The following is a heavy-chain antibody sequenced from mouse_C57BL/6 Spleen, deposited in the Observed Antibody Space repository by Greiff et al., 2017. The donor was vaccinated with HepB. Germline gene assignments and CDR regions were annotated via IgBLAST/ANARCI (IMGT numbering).Heavy chain of an antibody. CDR3: VFYDYAFAY. Sequence: QVQLQQPGAELVKPGASVKLSCKASGYTFTSYWMQWVKQRPGQGLEWIGEIDPSDGYTNYNQKFKGKATLTADTSSSTAYMQLSSLTSEDSAVYYCVFYDYAFAYWGQGTTLTVSS. D-gene: IGHD2-4*01. CDR1: GYTFTSYW. J-gene: IGHJ2*01. CDR2: IDPSDGYT. V-gene: IGHV1-50*01.